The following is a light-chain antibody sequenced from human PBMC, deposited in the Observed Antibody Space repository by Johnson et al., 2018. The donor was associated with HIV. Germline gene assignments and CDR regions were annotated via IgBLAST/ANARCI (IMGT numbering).Light chain of an antibody. V-gene: IGLV1-51*01. CDR1: SSNIGNNY. CDR2: DSD. CDR3: GTWDSSLSAGV. J-gene: IGLJ1*01. Sequence: QSVLTQSPSVSAAPGQKVTVSCSGSSSNIGNNYVSWYQQLPRTAPKLLIYDSDKRPSGIPDRFYGSNSGTSATLGITGLQTGDEADYYCGTWDSSLSAGVFGTGPKFPVL.